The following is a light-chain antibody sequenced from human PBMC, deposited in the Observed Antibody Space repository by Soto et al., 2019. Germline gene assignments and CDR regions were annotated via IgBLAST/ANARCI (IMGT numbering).Light chain of an antibody. V-gene: IGKV3-20*01. CDR2: AAS. Sequence: VLTQSPDTLSLSPGESATLSCRASQSVRSSYLAWYQQTPGQTPRLLIYAASSRATGIPDRFSGSGSGTDFSLTISRLEAEDVAVYYCQQYGSSPRTFGQGTKVDIK. CDR1: QSVRSSY. CDR3: QQYGSSPRT. J-gene: IGKJ1*01.